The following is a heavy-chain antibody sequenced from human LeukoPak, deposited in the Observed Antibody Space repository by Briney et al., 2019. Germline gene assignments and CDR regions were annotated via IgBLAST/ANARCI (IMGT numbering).Heavy chain of an antibody. V-gene: IGHV3-21*04. CDR1: GFTFSSYS. J-gene: IGHJ4*02. CDR3: ATGSQIREADY. D-gene: IGHD3-10*01. Sequence: GGSLRLSCAASGFTFSSYSMAWIRQALGKGLEWLSYISGSGSDINYADSVKGRFTISRDNAKNSLYLQMNSLRAEDTAVYYCATGSQIREADYWGQGTLVTVSS. CDR2: ISGSGSDI.